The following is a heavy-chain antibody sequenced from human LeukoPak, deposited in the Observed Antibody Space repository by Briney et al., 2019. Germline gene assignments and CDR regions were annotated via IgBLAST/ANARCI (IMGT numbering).Heavy chain of an antibody. CDR1: GFTFSSYA. J-gene: IGHJ5*01. CDR2: ISYDGSNK. Sequence: GGSLRLSCAASGFTFSSYAMHWVRQAPGKGLEWVAVISYDGSNKYYADSVKGRFTISRDNSKNTLYLQMNSLRAEDTAVYYCARAVTTLQYNWFDRWGQGTLVTVSS. V-gene: IGHV3-30-3*01. D-gene: IGHD4-4*01. CDR3: ARAVTTLQYNWFDR.